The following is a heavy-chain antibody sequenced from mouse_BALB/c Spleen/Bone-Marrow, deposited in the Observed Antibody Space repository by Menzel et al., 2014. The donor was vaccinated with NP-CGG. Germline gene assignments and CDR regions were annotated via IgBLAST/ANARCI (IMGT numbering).Heavy chain of an antibody. V-gene: IGHV3-2*02. CDR1: GYSITSDYA. CDR2: ISYSGST. J-gene: IGHJ3*02. CDR3: ARGLL. Sequence: EVQLVESGPGLVKPSQSLSLTCTVTGYSITSDYAWNWIRQFPGNKLEWMGYISYSGSTSYNPSLKSRISITRGTSKNQFFLQLSSVTTEDTATYYCARGLLWGQGTLVTVSA.